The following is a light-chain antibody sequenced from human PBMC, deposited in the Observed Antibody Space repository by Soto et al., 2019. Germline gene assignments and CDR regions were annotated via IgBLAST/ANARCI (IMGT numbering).Light chain of an antibody. CDR2: DVS. J-gene: IGLJ1*01. CDR1: SSDVGGYNY. V-gene: IGLV2-14*01. Sequence: QSALTQPASVSGSPGQSITISCTGTSSDVGGYNYVSWYQQHPGKAPKLMIYDVSNRPSGVSNRFPGSKSGNTASLTISGLQAEDEAYYYCSSYTSSSTLYVFGTGTKLTVL. CDR3: SSYTSSSTLYV.